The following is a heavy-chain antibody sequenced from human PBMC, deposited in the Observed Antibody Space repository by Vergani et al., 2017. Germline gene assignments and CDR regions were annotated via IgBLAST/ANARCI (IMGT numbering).Heavy chain of an antibody. Sequence: QLQLQESGPGLVKPSATLSLTCSVSGASIRSSNYYWGWIRQTAERRLEWRGRVYPSGTTNDNPSLNGRVTIFVDKSKNILSLRLNSVTAADTAVYYCARGETRTDWFDPWGQGTLVTVSS. CDR3: ARGETRTDWFDP. CDR2: VYPSGTT. D-gene: IGHD3/OR15-3a*01. V-gene: IGHV4-39*01. J-gene: IGHJ5*02. CDR1: GASIRSSNYY.